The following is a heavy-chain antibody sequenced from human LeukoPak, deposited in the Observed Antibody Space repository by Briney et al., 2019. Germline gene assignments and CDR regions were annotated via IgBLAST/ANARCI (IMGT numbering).Heavy chain of an antibody. CDR1: GFTFSSYS. V-gene: IGHV3-21*01. Sequence: GGSLRLSCAASGFTFSSYSVNWVRQAPGKGLEWVSSISSSSSYIYYADSVKGRFTISRDNAKNSLYLQMNSLRAEDTAVYYCARDPFEYSSSYPGDYWGQGTLVTVSS. CDR2: ISSSSSYI. CDR3: ARDPFEYSSSYPGDY. D-gene: IGHD6-6*01. J-gene: IGHJ4*02.